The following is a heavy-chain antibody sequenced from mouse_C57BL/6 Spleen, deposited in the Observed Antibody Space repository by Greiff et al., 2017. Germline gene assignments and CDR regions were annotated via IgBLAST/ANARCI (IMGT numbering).Heavy chain of an antibody. D-gene: IGHD2-1*01. V-gene: IGHV1-59*01. CDR3: ARGPLYGNYVGSYAMDY. CDR1: GYTFTSYW. Sequence: QVQLQQPGAELVRPGTSVKLSCKASGYTFTSYWMHWVKQRPGQGLEWIGVIDPSDSYTNYNQKFKGKATLTVDTSSSTAYMQLSSLTSEDSAVYNGARGPLYGNYVGSYAMDYWGQGTSVTVSS. J-gene: IGHJ4*01. CDR2: IDPSDSYT.